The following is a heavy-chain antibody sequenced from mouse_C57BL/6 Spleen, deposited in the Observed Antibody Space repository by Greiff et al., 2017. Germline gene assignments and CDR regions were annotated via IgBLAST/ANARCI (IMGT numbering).Heavy chain of an antibody. V-gene: IGHV8-12*01. D-gene: IGHD2-4*01. CDR2: LYWDDDK. Sequence: QVTLKESGPGILQSSQTLSLTCSFSGFSLSTSGMGVSWIRQPSGKGLEWLAHLYWDDDKRYNQSLKSRPPISKDTPRTQVFLKITSVDTADTATDYCARRGDYDYDERYFDVWGTGTTVTVSS. CDR3: ARRGDYDYDERYFDV. J-gene: IGHJ1*03. CDR1: GFSLSTSGMG.